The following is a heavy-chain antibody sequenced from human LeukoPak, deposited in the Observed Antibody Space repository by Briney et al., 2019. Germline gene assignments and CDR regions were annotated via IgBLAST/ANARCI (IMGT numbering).Heavy chain of an antibody. V-gene: IGHV3-33*01. Sequence: GGSLRLSCAASGFTFSSYGMHWVRQAPGKGLEWVAVIWYDGSNKYYADSVKSRFTISRDNSKNTLYLQMNSLRAEDTAVYYCARERGYSYGSSNSLDYWGQGTLVTVSS. D-gene: IGHD5-18*01. CDR3: ARERGYSYGSSNSLDY. CDR1: GFTFSSYG. CDR2: IWYDGSNK. J-gene: IGHJ4*02.